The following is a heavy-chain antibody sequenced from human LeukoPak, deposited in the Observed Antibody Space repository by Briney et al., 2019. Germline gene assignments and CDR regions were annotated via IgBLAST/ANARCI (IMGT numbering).Heavy chain of an antibody. CDR1: GFTFSTYS. J-gene: IGHJ6*03. CDR3: ARASGWYERGPGYYYYYMDV. V-gene: IGHV3-21*01. Sequence: GGSLRLSCAASGFTFSTYSMNWVRQAPGKGLEWVSSISSSSTYIYYADSVKGRFTISRDNAKNSLYLQMNGLRAEDTAVYYCARASGWYERGPGYYYYYMDVWGKGTTVTVSS. CDR2: ISSSSTYI. D-gene: IGHD6-19*01.